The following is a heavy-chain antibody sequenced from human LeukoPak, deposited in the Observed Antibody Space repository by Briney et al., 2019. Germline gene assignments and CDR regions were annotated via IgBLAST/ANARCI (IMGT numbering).Heavy chain of an antibody. CDR3: ARVWSDCYVTNCYISEY. CDR1: GFTVNTNY. Sequence: GGSLRLSCAASGFTVNTNYMSWVRQAPGKGLEWVSIMHSVGTTYYADSVKGRFTFSRDNSKNTLYLQMNNLRAEDTAVYYCARVWSDCYVTNCYISEYWGQGTLVTVSS. J-gene: IGHJ4*02. D-gene: IGHD3-3*01. CDR2: MHSVGTT. V-gene: IGHV3-53*01.